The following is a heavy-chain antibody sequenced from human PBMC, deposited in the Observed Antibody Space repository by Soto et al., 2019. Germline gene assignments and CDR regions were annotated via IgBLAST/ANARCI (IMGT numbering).Heavy chain of an antibody. V-gene: IGHV4-39*01. Sequence: KASETLSLTCTVSGGSISSSSYYWGWIRQPPGKGLEWIGSIYYSGSTYYNPSLKSRVTISVDTSKNQSSLKLSSVTAADTAVYYCARDYYDSSGYYYPPGYWGQGTLVTVSS. CDR3: ARDYYDSSGYYYPPGY. CDR1: GGSISSSSYY. CDR2: IYYSGST. D-gene: IGHD3-22*01. J-gene: IGHJ4*02.